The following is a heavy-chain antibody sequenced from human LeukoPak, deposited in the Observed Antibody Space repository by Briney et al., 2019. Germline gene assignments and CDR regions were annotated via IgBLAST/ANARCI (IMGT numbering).Heavy chain of an antibody. J-gene: IGHJ6*02. Sequence: ASVKVSCKASGYTFTSYGISWVRQAPGQGLEWMGWISAYNGNTNYAQKLQGRVTMTTDTSTGTAYMELRSLRSDDTAVYYCARRFGELSPTLYGMDVWGQGTTVTVSS. CDR3: ARRFGELSPTLYGMDV. CDR2: ISAYNGNT. CDR1: GYTFTSYG. D-gene: IGHD3-10*01. V-gene: IGHV1-18*01.